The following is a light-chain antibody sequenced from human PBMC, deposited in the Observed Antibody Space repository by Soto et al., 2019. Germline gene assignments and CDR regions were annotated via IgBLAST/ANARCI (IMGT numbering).Light chain of an antibody. CDR3: QQSYSYPLT. J-gene: IGKJ4*01. CDR1: QGISTY. Sequence: DIQMTQSPSSLSASVGDRVTITCRASQGISTYLNWYRQKPGRAPKLLIYAASNLQSGVPSRFSGSGSGTDFTLTISSLQPEDFATYYCQQSYSYPLTFGEGTKVDIK. CDR2: AAS. V-gene: IGKV1-39*01.